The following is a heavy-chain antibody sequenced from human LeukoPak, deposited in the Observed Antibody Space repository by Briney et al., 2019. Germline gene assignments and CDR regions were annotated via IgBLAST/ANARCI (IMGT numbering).Heavy chain of an antibody. J-gene: IGHJ4*02. CDR3: ARRGRSNANFDY. Sequence: GESLKISCKGSGYXXTSXXIXXVXXXPXKXLEWMGIIYPGDSDTRYSPSFQGQVTISADKSISTAYLQWSSLKASDTAMYYCARRGRSNANFDYWGQGTLVTVSS. CDR2: IYPGDSDT. V-gene: IGHV5-51*01. CDR1: GYXXTSXX.